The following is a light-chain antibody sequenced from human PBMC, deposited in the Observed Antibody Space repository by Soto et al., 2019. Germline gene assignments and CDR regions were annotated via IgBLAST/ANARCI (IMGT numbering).Light chain of an antibody. Sequence: QSVLTQPRSVSGSPGQSVTISCTGTSSDVGGYNYVSWYQQEPGKAPKLMIYDVSKRPSGVPDRFSGSKSGNTASLTISGLQAEDEADYYCCSYAGGYTLVFGGGTKLTVL. J-gene: IGLJ2*01. CDR3: CSYAGGYTLV. CDR1: SSDVGGYNY. CDR2: DVS. V-gene: IGLV2-11*01.